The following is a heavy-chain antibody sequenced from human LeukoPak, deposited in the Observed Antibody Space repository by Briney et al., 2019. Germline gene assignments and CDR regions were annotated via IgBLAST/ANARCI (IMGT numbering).Heavy chain of an antibody. CDR3: ARGGKYYGSGSYYNPDY. J-gene: IGHJ4*02. CDR2: ISGSGGST. Sequence: GGSLRLSCAASGFTFSSYAMSWVRQAPGKGLEWVSAISGSGGSTYYADSVKGRFTISRDNSKNTLYLQMNSLRAEDTAVYYCARGGKYYGSGSYYNPDYWGQGTLVTVSS. D-gene: IGHD3-10*01. V-gene: IGHV3-23*01. CDR1: GFTFSSYA.